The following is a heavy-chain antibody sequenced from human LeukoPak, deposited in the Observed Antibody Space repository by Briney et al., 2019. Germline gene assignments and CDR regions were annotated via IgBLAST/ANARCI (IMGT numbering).Heavy chain of an antibody. Sequence: QPGRSLRLSCAASGFTFSSYAMHWVRQAPGKRLEWVAFISYDGFTTYYADSVKGRFTISRDNSKNTLYLQMNSLRADDTALYYCATTWFADLLRPDFDYWGQGTLVTVSS. D-gene: IGHD3-10*01. CDR1: GFTFSSYA. V-gene: IGHV3-30-3*01. CDR2: ISYDGFTT. CDR3: ATTWFADLLRPDFDY. J-gene: IGHJ4*02.